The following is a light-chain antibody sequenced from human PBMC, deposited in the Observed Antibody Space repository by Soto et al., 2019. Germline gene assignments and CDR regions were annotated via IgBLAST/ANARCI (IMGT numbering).Light chain of an antibody. J-gene: IGKJ5*01. CDR2: GAS. V-gene: IGKV3D-15*01. CDR3: QQYKNWPL. CDR1: QSVTNRY. Sequence: TQSPCTLSLSPGERAARACRASQSVTNRYFAWYQQRPGQAPRLLIYGASSRATGIPDRFSGSGFGTEFTLTISSLQSEDFAVYYCQQYKNWPLFGQGTRLEI.